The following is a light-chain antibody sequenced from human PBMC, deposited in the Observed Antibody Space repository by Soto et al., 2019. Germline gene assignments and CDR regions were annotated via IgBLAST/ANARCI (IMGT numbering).Light chain of an antibody. CDR2: WAS. CDR1: QSVLYSSNNKNY. J-gene: IGKJ1*01. Sequence: IVMTQSPDSLAVSLGERATINCKSSQSVLYSSNNKNYLAWYQQKPGQPPKLLIYWASTRESGVPDRFSGSGSGTDFTLTISRLQAEDVAVYYCQQPAFGQGTKVDIK. V-gene: IGKV4-1*01. CDR3: QQPA.